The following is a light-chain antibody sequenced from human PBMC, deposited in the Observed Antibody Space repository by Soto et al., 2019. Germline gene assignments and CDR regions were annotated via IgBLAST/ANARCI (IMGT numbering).Light chain of an antibody. J-gene: IGKJ3*01. CDR2: DTS. V-gene: IGKV3-20*01. Sequence: EIVLMQSPGTLSLSPGEGATLSCRASQSVNSNYLAWYQQKPGQAPTVLIFDTSRRATGVPDRFSGSGSGTYFTLTISILEPDDFAVYYCQQYGSSQFTFGPGTKVNIK. CDR3: QQYGSSQFT. CDR1: QSVNSNY.